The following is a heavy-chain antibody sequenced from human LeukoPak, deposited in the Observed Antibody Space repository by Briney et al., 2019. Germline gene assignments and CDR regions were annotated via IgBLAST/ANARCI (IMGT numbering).Heavy chain of an antibody. V-gene: IGHV3-49*03. D-gene: IGHD3-3*01. CDR2: IRSKAYGGTT. Sequence: PGGSLRLSCTASGFTFGDYAMSWFRQAPGKGLEWVGFIRSKAYGGTTEYAASVKGRFTISRDDSKSIAYLQMNSLKTEDTAVYYCTRDPPTRTKSYYDFWSGYYRGAFDYWGQGTLVTVSS. CDR1: GFTFGDYA. CDR3: TRDPPTRTKSYYDFWSGYYRGAFDY. J-gene: IGHJ4*02.